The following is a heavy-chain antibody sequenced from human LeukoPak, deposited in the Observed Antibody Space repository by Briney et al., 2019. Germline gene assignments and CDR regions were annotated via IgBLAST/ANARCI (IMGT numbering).Heavy chain of an antibody. V-gene: IGHV4-59*01. D-gene: IGHD4/OR15-4a*01. CDR3: ARVLGLTYYYYYMDV. Sequence: PSETLSLTCTVSGGSISSYYWSWIRQPPGKGLEWIGYIYYSGSTNYNPSLKSRVTISVDTSKNQFSLKLSSVTAADTAVYYCARVLGLTYYYYYMDVWGKGTTVTISS. CDR1: GGSISSYY. J-gene: IGHJ6*03. CDR2: IYYSGST.